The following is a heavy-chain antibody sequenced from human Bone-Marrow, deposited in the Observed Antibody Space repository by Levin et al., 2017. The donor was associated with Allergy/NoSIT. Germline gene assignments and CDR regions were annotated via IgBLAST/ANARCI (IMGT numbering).Heavy chain of an antibody. CDR3: ARDTAARPRGGYYGMDV. CDR1: GYTFTSYG. V-gene: IGHV1-18*01. J-gene: IGHJ6*02. D-gene: IGHD6-6*01. CDR2: ISAYNGNT. Sequence: PSASVKVSCKASGYTFTSYGISWVRQAPGQGLEWMGWISAYNGNTNYAQKLQGRVTMTTDTSTSTAYMELRSLRSDDTAVYYCARDTAARPRGGYYGMDVWGQGTTVTVSS.